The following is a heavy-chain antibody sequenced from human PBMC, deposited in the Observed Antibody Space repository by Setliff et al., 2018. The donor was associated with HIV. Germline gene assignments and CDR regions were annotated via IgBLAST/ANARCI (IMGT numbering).Heavy chain of an antibody. D-gene: IGHD6-13*01. J-gene: IGHJ1*01. CDR3: ARVPTSSWYVTTQRTKEYFHH. CDR1: GGSISSSSYY. Sequence: PSETLSLTCTVSGGSISSSSYYWGWIRQPPGKGLEWIGEINHSGSANYNPSLKSRVTISVDTSRNQFSLRLSSVTAADTAIYYCARVPTSSWYVTTQRTKEYFHHWGQGTLVTVPQ. V-gene: IGHV4-39*07. CDR2: INHSGSA.